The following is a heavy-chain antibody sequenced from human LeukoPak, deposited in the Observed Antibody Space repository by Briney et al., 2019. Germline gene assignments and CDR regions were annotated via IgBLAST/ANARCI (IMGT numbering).Heavy chain of an antibody. J-gene: IGHJ4*02. Sequence: GRSLRLSCAASGFTFSSYGMHWVRQAPGKGLEWVAVISYDGSNKYYADSVKGRFTISRDNSKNTLYLQMNSLRAEDTAVYYCAKEIRRYYFDYWGQGTLVTVSS. CDR1: GFTFSSYG. V-gene: IGHV3-30*18. CDR2: ISYDGSNK. CDR3: AKEIRRYYFDY.